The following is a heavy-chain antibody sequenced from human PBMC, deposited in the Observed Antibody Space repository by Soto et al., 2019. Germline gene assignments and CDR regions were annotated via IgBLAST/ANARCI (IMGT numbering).Heavy chain of an antibody. J-gene: IGHJ4*02. V-gene: IGHV4-30-4*01. CDR1: GGSISSGGYY. CDR3: ARGRGQLRFDY. CDR2: IYYSGST. Sequence: SETLSLTCAVSGGSISSGGYYWSWIRQPPGKGLEWIGYIYYSGSTYYNPSLKSRVTISVDTSKNQFSLKLSSVTAADTAVYYCARGRGQLRFDYWGQGTLVTVSS. D-gene: IGHD5-18*01.